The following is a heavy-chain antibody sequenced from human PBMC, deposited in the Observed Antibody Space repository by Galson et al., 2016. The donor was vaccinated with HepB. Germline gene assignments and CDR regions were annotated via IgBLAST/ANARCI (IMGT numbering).Heavy chain of an antibody. Sequence: SVKVSCKASGYRFTRNGISWVRQAPGQGLEWIGWISANSGNTNYAQKFQGRVTMTRDTSTSTAYMELRSLRHDDTAVYYCTTVPEWDWSHRRYFDYWGQGTLVTVSS. D-gene: IGHD3/OR15-3a*01. CDR1: GYRFTRNG. CDR3: TTVPEWDWSHRRYFDY. J-gene: IGHJ4*02. CDR2: ISANSGNT. V-gene: IGHV1-18*01.